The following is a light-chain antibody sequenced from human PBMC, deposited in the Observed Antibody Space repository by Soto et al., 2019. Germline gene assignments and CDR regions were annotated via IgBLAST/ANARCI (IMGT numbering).Light chain of an antibody. J-gene: IGKJ1*01. V-gene: IGKV1-5*03. CDR2: KAS. Sequence: DIQMTQSPSTLSESVGDRDTITCRASQSISSWLAWYQQKPGKAPKLLIYKASSLESGVPSRFSGSGSGTEFTLTISSLQPDDFATYYCQQYNSYQVTFGQGTKVEIK. CDR1: QSISSW. CDR3: QQYNSYQVT.